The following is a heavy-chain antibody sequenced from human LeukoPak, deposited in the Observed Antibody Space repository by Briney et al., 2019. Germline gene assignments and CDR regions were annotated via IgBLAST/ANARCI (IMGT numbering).Heavy chain of an antibody. V-gene: IGHV3-23*01. J-gene: IGHJ1*01. CDR2: ITPSADRT. CDR3: AIMHGYYDGSGYWVQ. CDR1: GFTFGSYG. Sequence: GGSLRLSCAASGFTFGSYGMSWVRQAPGKGLEWVSFITPSADRTSYADSVEGRFTISRDNPRNTLYMQMNSLRDEDTAVYYCAIMHGYYDGSGYWVQWGQGTLVTVSS. D-gene: IGHD3-22*01.